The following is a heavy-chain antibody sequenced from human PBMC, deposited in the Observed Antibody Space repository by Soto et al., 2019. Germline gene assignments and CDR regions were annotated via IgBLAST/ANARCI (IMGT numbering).Heavy chain of an antibody. CDR2: ISPYNGNT. V-gene: IGHV1-18*01. Sequence: ASVKVSCKTSGYSFINYGISWVRQAPGQGPEWMGWISPYNGNTDYAQKFWGRVTVTTDTSTSTAYLELRGLTSDDTAVYYCARDKLQWREVQLIGYWGQGTLITVSS. D-gene: IGHD6-6*01. CDR3: ARDKLQWREVQLIGY. CDR1: GYSFINYG. J-gene: IGHJ4*02.